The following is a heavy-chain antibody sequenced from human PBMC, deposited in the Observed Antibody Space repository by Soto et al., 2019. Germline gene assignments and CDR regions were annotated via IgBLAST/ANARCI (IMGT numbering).Heavy chain of an antibody. CDR1: GFSFSSYE. CDR2: IGSGGTRR. V-gene: IGHV3-48*03. J-gene: IGHJ4*02. Sequence: LRLSCAASGFSFSSYEMNWVRQAPGKGLEWISYIGSGGTRRYYADSVKGRFTISRDNAKNSLYLQMNNLRADDTAIYYCASLVGATYGRKHFDYWGQGXLVTVSS. CDR3: ASLVGATYGRKHFDY. D-gene: IGHD1-26*01.